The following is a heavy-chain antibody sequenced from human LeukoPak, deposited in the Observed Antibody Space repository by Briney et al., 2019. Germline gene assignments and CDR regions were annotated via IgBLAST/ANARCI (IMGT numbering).Heavy chain of an antibody. CDR2: IYYSGST. J-gene: IGHJ4*02. V-gene: IGHV4-59*12. CDR3: ARGSQYYDFWSGYYTTNFDY. D-gene: IGHD3-3*01. CDR1: GGSISSYY. Sequence: SETLSLTCTVSGGSISSYYWSWIRQPPGKGLEWIGYIYYSGSTNYNPSLKSRVTISVDTSKNQFSLKLSSVTAADTAVYYCARGSQYYDFWSGYYTTNFDYWGQGTLVTVSS.